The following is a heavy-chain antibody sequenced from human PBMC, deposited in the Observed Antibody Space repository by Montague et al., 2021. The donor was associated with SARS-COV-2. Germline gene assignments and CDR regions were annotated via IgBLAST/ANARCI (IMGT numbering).Heavy chain of an antibody. D-gene: IGHD2-21*01. CDR1: GYSISSGYY. CDR3: ARGGDMNWFDP. Sequence: SETLSLTCTVPGYSISSGYYWGWIRQPPGKGLEWIGSIYHSGSTYYNPSLKSRVTISVDTSKNQFSLKLSSVTAADTAVYYCARGGDMNWFDPWGQGTLVTVSS. CDR2: IYHSGST. J-gene: IGHJ5*02. V-gene: IGHV4-38-2*02.